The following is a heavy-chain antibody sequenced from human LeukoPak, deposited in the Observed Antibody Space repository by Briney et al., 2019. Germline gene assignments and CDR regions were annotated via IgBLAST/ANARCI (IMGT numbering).Heavy chain of an antibody. CDR3: ARGSCSSVSCNLDS. V-gene: IGHV3-21*01. Sequence: PEGSLRLSCAASGFTFSSYSMNWVRQAPGKGLEWVSSISSSGSFIYYADSLRGRFTISRDNAKNSLYLQMNSLRAEDTAVYYCARGSCSSVSCNLDSWGQGTLVTVSS. CDR2: ISSSGSFI. CDR1: GFTFSSYS. J-gene: IGHJ4*02. D-gene: IGHD2-2*01.